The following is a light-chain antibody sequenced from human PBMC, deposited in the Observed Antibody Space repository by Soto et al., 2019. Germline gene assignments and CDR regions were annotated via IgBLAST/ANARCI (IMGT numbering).Light chain of an antibody. V-gene: IGLV1-47*01. CDR2: RNN. J-gene: IGLJ1*01. CDR1: SSNIGSNY. Sequence: QSALTQPPSASGTPGQRVTISCSGSSSNIGSNYVYWYQQLPGTAPKLLIYRNNQRSSGVPDRFSGSKSGTSASLAISGLRSEDEADYYCAAWDDSLSGNYVFGTGTKVTVL. CDR3: AAWDDSLSGNYV.